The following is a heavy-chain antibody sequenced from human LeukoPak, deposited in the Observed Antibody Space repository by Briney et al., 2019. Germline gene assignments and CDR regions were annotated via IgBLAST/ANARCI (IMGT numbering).Heavy chain of an antibody. Sequence: ASVKVSCKASGYTFTNYYIHWVRQAPGQGLECMGIINPSGGSTSYAQKFQGRVTMTRDMSTSTVYMELSRLRSDDTAVYYCARDTPRPVPRGFEYWGQGTLVTVSS. CDR1: GYTFTNYY. V-gene: IGHV1-46*01. CDR2: INPSGGST. CDR3: ARDTPRPVPRGFEY. J-gene: IGHJ4*02.